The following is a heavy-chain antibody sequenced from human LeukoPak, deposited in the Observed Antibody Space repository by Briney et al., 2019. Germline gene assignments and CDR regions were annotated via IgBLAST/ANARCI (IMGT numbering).Heavy chain of an antibody. J-gene: IGHJ4*02. CDR3: ARDAGRDGYNYFDY. Sequence: SETLSLTCTVSGGSISSYYWSWIRQPPGKGLEWIGYIYYSGSTNYNPSLKSRVTISVDTSKNQFSLKLSSVTAADTAVYYCARDAGRDGYNYFDYWGQGTLVTVSS. V-gene: IGHV4-59*01. D-gene: IGHD5-24*01. CDR1: GGSISSYY. CDR2: IYYSGST.